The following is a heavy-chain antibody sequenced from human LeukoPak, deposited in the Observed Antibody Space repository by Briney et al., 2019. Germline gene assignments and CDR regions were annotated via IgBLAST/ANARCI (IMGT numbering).Heavy chain of an antibody. V-gene: IGHV3-15*01. CDR3: TTDLVVPAATTLTDY. Sequence: GGSLRLSCAASGFTFSNAWMSWVRQAPGKGLEWVGRIKSKTDGGTTDYAAPVKGRFTISKDDSKNTLYLQMNSLKTEDTAVYYCTTDLVVPAATTLTDYWGQGTLVTVSS. CDR2: IKSKTDGGTT. D-gene: IGHD2-2*01. CDR1: GFTFSNAW. J-gene: IGHJ4*02.